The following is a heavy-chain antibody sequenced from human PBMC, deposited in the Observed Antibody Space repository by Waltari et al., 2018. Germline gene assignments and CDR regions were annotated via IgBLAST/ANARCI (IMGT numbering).Heavy chain of an antibody. V-gene: IGHV3-23*01. CDR1: GFTFSSHA. Sequence: EVQLLESGGVLVQPGGSLRLSCQASGFTFSSHAMSWLRQAPGKGLAWVSAISGGGGSTYYADSVKGRFTISRDNSKNTLYLQMNSLRAEDTAVYYCAKDRQTYWYFDLWGRGTLVTVSS. CDR2: ISGGGGST. CDR3: AKDRQTYWYFDL. J-gene: IGHJ2*01.